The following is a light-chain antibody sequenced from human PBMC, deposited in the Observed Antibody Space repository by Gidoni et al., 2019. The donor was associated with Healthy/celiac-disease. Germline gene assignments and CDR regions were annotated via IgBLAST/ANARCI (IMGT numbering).Light chain of an antibody. CDR3: QQSYSTPIT. CDR1: QRISSY. CDR2: AAS. J-gene: IGKJ4*01. Sequence: DIQMTQSPSSLSASVGDRVTITCRASQRISSYLKWYQQKPGKAPKLLIYAASSLQSGVPSRFSGSGSGTDFTLTISSLQPEDFATYYCQQSYSTPITFGGGTKVEIK. V-gene: IGKV1-39*01.